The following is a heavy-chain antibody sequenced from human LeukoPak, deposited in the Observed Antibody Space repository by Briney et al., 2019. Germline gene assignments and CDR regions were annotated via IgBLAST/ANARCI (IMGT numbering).Heavy chain of an antibody. Sequence: GASVSVSCKASGYIFTDYYIHWVRQAPGQGLEWMGWINPNRDSTMIAQKFQGRVTMTRDTSLSTAYMELSSLRSDDTAVYYCARGYDRFYDILTGFSVGFFGLWGRGSLVTVSS. V-gene: IGHV1-2*02. CDR2: INPNRDST. J-gene: IGHJ2*01. CDR3: ARGYDRFYDILTGFSVGFFGL. CDR1: GYIFTDYY. D-gene: IGHD3-9*01.